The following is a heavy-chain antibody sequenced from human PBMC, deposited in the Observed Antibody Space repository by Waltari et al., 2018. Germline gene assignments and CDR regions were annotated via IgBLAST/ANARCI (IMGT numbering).Heavy chain of an antibody. J-gene: IGHJ6*02. CDR1: GGTFSSYA. V-gene: IGHV1-69*05. Sequence: QVQLVQSGAEVKKPGSSVKVSCKASGGTFSSYAISRVRQATGQGLEWMGGIIPIFGTATYAQKFQGRVTITTDASTSTAYIELSSLRSEDTAVYYCARFHEVPAAPRSPSYYYYYGMDVWGQGTTVTVSS. D-gene: IGHD2-2*01. CDR3: ARFHEVPAAPRSPSYYYYYGMDV. CDR2: IIPIFGTA.